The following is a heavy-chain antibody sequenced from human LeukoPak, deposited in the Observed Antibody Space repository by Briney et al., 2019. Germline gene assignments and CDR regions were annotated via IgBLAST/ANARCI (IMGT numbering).Heavy chain of an antibody. CDR2: ISYDGSNK. CDR1: GFTFSSYA. V-gene: IGHV3-30-3*01. J-gene: IGHJ6*03. Sequence: PGSSLRLSCAASGFTFSSYAMHWFRYAPVYWLDCVSVISYDGSNKYYADSVKGRFTISRDNSKNTLYLQMNSLRAEDTAVYYCARGPLATDYYYYMDVWGKGTTVTVSS. D-gene: IGHD6-13*01. CDR3: ARGPLATDYYYYMDV.